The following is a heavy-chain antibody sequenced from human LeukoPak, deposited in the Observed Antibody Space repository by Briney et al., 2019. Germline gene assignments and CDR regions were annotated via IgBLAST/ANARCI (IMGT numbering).Heavy chain of an antibody. CDR3: ARGGSNYYGSGSYSKIDY. V-gene: IGHV4-39*07. D-gene: IGHD3-10*01. J-gene: IGHJ4*02. CDR1: GGSISSSSYY. Sequence: SETLSLTCTVSGGSISSSSYYWGWIRQPPGKGLVWIGSIYYSGSTYYNPSLKSRVTISVDTSKNQFSLKLSSVTAADTAVYYCARGGSNYYGSGSYSKIDYWGQGTLVTVSS. CDR2: IYYSGST.